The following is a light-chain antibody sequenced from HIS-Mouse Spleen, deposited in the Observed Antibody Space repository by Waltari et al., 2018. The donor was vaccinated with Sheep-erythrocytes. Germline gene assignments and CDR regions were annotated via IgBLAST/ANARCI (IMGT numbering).Light chain of an antibody. CDR2: DVS. CDR1: SRDVGGYNY. J-gene: IGLJ3*02. Sequence: QSALTQPASVSGSPGQSITISCTGTSRDVGGYNYVSWYQQHPGKAPKLMIYDVSNRTSGVSNRLSGSQSGNTASLTISGLQAEDEADYYCCSYAGSSTPWVFGGGTKLTVL. CDR3: CSYAGSSTPWV. V-gene: IGLV2-14*03.